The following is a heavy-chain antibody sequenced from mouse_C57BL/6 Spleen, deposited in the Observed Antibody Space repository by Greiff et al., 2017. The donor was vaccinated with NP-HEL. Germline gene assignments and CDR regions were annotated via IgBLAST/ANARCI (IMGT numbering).Heavy chain of an antibody. CDR2: ISSGSSTI. D-gene: IGHD2-1*01. CDR3: ARQLYYGNYSWFAY. V-gene: IGHV5-17*01. J-gene: IGHJ3*01. CDR1: GFTFSDYG. Sequence: DVKLVESGGGLVKPGGSLKLSCAASGFTFSDYGMHWVRQAPEKGLEWVAYISSGSSTIYYADTVKGRFTISRDNAKNTLFLQMTSLRSEDTAMYYCARQLYYGNYSWFAYWGQGTLVTVSA.